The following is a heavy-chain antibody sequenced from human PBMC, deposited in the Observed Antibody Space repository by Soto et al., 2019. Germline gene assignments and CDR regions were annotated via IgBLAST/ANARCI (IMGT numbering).Heavy chain of an antibody. J-gene: IGHJ4*02. D-gene: IGHD2-2*02. Sequence: EVHLAESGGGLVQPGWSLRLSCAASGFTFSSYAMSWVRQAPGKGLEWVSAISGSGGSTYYADSVKGRFTISRDNSKNTLYLQMNSLRAEATAVYYCAKDMGGLYDYPYPTDYFDYWGQGPLVTVSS. CDR2: ISGSGGST. V-gene: IGHV3-23*04. CDR1: GFTFSSYA. CDR3: AKDMGGLYDYPYPTDYFDY.